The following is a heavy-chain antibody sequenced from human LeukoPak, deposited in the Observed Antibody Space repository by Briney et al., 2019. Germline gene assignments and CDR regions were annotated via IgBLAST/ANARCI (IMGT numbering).Heavy chain of an antibody. D-gene: IGHD3-22*01. CDR3: ARISNYYDSSGYGRAVDY. J-gene: IGHJ4*02. Sequence: SETLSLTCTVSGGSISSYYWSWIRQPPGKGLEWIGYIYYSGSTNYNPSLKSRVTISVDTSKNQFSPKLSSVTAADTAVYYCARISNYYDSSGYGRAVDYWGQATMV. CDR1: GGSISSYY. V-gene: IGHV4-59*01. CDR2: IYYSGST.